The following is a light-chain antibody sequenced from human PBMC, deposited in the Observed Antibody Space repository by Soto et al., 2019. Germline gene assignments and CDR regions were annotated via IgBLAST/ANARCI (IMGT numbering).Light chain of an antibody. CDR1: QRISND. CDR2: DAS. Sequence: IVMTQSPATLSVSPGERATLSCRASQRISNDLAWYQQKAGQAPRLLIYDASTRATGIPARFSGSGSGTDFTLTISSLEPEDFAVYYCQQRSNWPITFGQGTRLEIK. CDR3: QQRSNWPIT. V-gene: IGKV3-11*01. J-gene: IGKJ5*01.